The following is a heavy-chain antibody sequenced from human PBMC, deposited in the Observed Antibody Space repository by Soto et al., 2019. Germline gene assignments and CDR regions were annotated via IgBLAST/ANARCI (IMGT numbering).Heavy chain of an antibody. Sequence: QVQLQESGPGLVKPSQTLSLTCTVSGGSISSGGYYWSWIRQHPGKGLEWIGYIYYSGSTYYNPSRKSRVTISLDTCKNQFSLRLSSVTAADTAVYYCARGRLGYSYGHGWARHFDYWGQGTLVTVSS. CDR3: ARGRLGYSYGHGWARHFDY. D-gene: IGHD5-18*01. J-gene: IGHJ4*02. V-gene: IGHV4-31*03. CDR1: GGSISSGGYY. CDR2: IYYSGST.